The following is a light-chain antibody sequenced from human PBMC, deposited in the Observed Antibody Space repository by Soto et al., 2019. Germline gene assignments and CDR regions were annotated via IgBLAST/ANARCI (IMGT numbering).Light chain of an antibody. J-gene: IGKJ1*01. CDR3: PQYGGSRT. CDR1: QSVSSSY. CDR2: GAS. V-gene: IGKV3-20*01. Sequence: PGSTVSLPSRASQSVSSSYLTWYQQKPGQAPRLLIYGASTRATSIPARFSGSGSGTDFTLTISSLQPEDFAVYYCPQYGGSRTFGQGTKVDIK.